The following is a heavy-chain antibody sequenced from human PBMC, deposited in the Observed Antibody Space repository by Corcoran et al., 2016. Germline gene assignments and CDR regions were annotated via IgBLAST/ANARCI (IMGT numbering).Heavy chain of an antibody. J-gene: IGHJ5*02. D-gene: IGHD6-19*01. Sequence: QLQQWGAGLLKPSETLSLTCAVYGGSFSGYYWSWIRQPPGKGLEWIGEINHSGSTNYNPSLKSRVTISVDTSKNQFSLKLSSVTAADTAVYYCARGWSSGWYDSWGQGTLVTVSS. CDR2: INHSGST. CDR1: GGSFSGYY. V-gene: IGHV4-34*01. CDR3: ARGWSSGWYDS.